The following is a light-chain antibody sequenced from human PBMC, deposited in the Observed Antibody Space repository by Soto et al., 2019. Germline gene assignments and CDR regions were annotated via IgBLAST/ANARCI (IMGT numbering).Light chain of an antibody. CDR1: SSDVGGYNF. J-gene: IGLJ1*01. Sequence: QSALTQPPSASGSPGQSVTISCTGTSSDVGGYNFVSWYQQHPGKAPKVLIYEGSKRPSGVSNRFSGSKSGNTASLTISGLQAEDEADYYCCSYAGSSTFPYVFGTGTKLTVL. V-gene: IGLV2-23*03. CDR2: EGS. CDR3: CSYAGSSTFPYV.